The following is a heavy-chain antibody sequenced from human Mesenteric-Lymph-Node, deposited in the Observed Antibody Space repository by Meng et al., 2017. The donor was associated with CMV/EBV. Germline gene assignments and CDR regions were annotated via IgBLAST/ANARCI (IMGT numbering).Heavy chain of an antibody. V-gene: IGHV3-48*03. D-gene: IGHD1-26*01. J-gene: IGHJ4*02. CDR3: AISGSQDY. CDR2: ISSTGKII. Sequence: GGSLRLSCTTSGFNLSRYEMNWVRQAPGKGLEWVSYISSTGKIIYYSDSVKGRFTISRDTAKRSLSLQMDSLRAEDTAVYYCAISGSQDYWGQGTLVTVSS. CDR1: GFNLSRYE.